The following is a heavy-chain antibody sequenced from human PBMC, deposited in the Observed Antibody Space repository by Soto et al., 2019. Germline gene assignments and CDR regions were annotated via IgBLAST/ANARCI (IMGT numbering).Heavy chain of an antibody. CDR1: GFTFTSPA. V-gene: IGHV1-58*01. CDR2: IVVGSGNT. J-gene: IGHJ6*02. Sequence: SVKVSCKASGFTFTSPAVQWVRQARGQRLEWIGWIVVGSGNTNYAQKFQERVTITRDMSTSTAYMELSSLRSEDTAVYYCAAESIAAAGYYYGMDVWGQGTTVTVSS. D-gene: IGHD6-13*01. CDR3: AAESIAAAGYYYGMDV.